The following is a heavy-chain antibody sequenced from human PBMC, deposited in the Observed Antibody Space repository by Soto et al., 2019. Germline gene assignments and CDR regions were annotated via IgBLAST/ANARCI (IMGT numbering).Heavy chain of an antibody. Sequence: SETLSLTCTVSLHSAGGRSYQWVWIRQPPGKGLEWIGNVYYNGNTYYKASLKSRVTISVDTSNNQFSLKVKSVTAADTAVYYCARLSGSYNDRYFDYWGQG. CDR2: VYYNGNT. CDR3: ARLSGSYNDRYFDY. CDR1: LHSAGGRSYQ. J-gene: IGHJ4*02. D-gene: IGHD1-26*01. V-gene: IGHV4-39*01.